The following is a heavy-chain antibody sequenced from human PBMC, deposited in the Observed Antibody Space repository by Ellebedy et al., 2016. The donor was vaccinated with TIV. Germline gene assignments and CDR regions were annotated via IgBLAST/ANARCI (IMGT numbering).Heavy chain of an antibody. J-gene: IGHJ2*01. Sequence: MPSETLSLTCTVSGGSISTYSWNRIRQPPGKGLEWIAYSYYTGSTNYNPSLKSRVSMSVDTSKNQFSLKLSSVTAADTAVYYCARANGGTHLYFNLWGRGTLVTVSS. CDR3: ARANGGTHLYFNL. CDR2: SYYTGST. V-gene: IGHV4-59*01. CDR1: GGSISTYS. D-gene: IGHD2-8*01.